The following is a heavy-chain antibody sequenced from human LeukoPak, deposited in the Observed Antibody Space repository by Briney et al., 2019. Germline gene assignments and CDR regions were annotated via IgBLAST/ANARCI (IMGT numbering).Heavy chain of an antibody. CDR2: TSASGGTT. J-gene: IGHJ5*01. CDR3: AKEPREYCSSTSCPNWFDS. Sequence: GGSLRLSWPASTLTLNNYSIRWVRPPPKEGLEWDSSTSASGGTTYYADSVKGGLTICRDNSENTLFLQMNSLRAEDTAVYYCAKEPREYCSSTSCPNWFDSWGQGTLVTVSS. CDR1: TLTLNNYS. D-gene: IGHD2-2*01. V-gene: IGHV3-23*01.